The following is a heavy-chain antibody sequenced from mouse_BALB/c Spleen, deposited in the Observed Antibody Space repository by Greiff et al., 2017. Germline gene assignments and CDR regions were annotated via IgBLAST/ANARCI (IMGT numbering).Heavy chain of an antibody. CDR3: ARGGSAMDY. V-gene: IGHV3-2*02. Sequence: EVQLQESGPGLVKPSQSLSLTCTVTGYSITSDYAWNWIRQFPGNKLEWMGYISYSGSTSYNPSPKSRISITRDTSKNQFFLQLNSVTTEDTATYYCARGGSAMDYWGQGTSVTVSS. CDR1: GYSITSDYA. CDR2: ISYSGST. J-gene: IGHJ4*01.